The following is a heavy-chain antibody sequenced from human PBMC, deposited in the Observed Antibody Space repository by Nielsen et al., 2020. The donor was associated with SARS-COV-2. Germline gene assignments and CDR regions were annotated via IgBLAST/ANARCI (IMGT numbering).Heavy chain of an antibody. V-gene: IGHV4-31*03. D-gene: IGHD1-14*01. J-gene: IGHJ5*02. Sequence: SETLSLTCTVSGGSISSGGYYWSWIRQHPGKGLEWIGYIYYSGSTYYNPSLKSRVTISADTSKNQFSLKLSSVTAADTAVYYCARYGVTVVTTGRWFDPWGQGTLVTVSS. CDR3: ARYGVTVVTTGRWFDP. CDR1: GGSISSGGYY. CDR2: IYYSGST.